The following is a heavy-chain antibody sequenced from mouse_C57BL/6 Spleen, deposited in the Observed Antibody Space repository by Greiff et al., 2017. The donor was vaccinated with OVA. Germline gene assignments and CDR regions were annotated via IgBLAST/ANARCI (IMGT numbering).Heavy chain of an antibody. D-gene: IGHD1-1*01. V-gene: IGHV1-80*01. J-gene: IGHJ4*01. CDR2: IYPGDGDT. CDR1: GYAFSSYW. CDR3: ARDYGTPYAMDY. Sequence: QVQLQQSGAELVKPGASVKISCKASGYAFSSYWMNWVKQRPGKGLEWIGKIYPGDGDTNYNGKFKGKATLTADKSSSTAYMQLSSLTSEDSAVYFCARDYGTPYAMDYWGQGTSVTVSS.